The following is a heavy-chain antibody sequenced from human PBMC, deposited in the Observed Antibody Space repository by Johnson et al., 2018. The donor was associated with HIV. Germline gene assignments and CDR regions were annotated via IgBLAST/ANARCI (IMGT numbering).Heavy chain of an antibody. CDR2: ISSSGSTI. V-gene: IGHV3-11*04. J-gene: IGHJ3*02. Sequence: QVQLVESGGGLVKPGGSLRLSCAASGFTFSDYYMSWIRQAPGKGLEWVSYISSSGSTIYYADSVKGRFTISRDNAQNSLYLQMNSLRAEDTAVYSCARDLRFDRLVQGRVIISGVFDMWGQGTVVHVSS. CDR1: GFTFSDYY. D-gene: IGHD3-10*01. CDR3: ARDLRFDRLVQGRVIISGVFDM.